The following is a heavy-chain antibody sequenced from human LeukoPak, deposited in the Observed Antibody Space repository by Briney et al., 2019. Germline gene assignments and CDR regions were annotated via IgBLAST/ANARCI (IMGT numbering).Heavy chain of an antibody. J-gene: IGHJ6*02. CDR1: GGSISSYY. V-gene: IGHV4-59*01. CDR2: MYYSGST. D-gene: IGHD6-6*01. CDR3: ARTDSSSSAGYYYYGMDV. Sequence: SVTLSLTCTVSGGSISSYYWSWIRQPPGKGLEWIGYMYYSGSTNYNPSLKSRVTISVDTSKNQLSLKLSSVTAADTAVYYCARTDSSSSAGYYYYGMDVWGQGTTVTVS.